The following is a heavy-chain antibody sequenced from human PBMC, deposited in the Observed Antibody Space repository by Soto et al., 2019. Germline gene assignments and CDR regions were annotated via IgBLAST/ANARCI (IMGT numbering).Heavy chain of an antibody. CDR3: ARGRGYGGIHFDY. D-gene: IGHD4-17*01. CDR1: GGSISSGGYY. Sequence: QVQLQESGPGLVKPSQTLSLTCTVSGGSISSGGYYWSWIRQHPGKGLEWIGYIYYSVSTYYNPSLKSRVTISVDTSKNQFSLKLSSVTAADTAVYYCARGRGYGGIHFDYWGQGTLVTVSS. J-gene: IGHJ4*02. V-gene: IGHV4-31*03. CDR2: IYYSVST.